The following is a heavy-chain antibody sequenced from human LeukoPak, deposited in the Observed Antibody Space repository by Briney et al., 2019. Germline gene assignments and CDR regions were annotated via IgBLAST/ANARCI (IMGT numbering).Heavy chain of an antibody. D-gene: IGHD3-16*02. Sequence: GGSLRLSCAASVFTYRTYAMTWVRQAPGKGLEWVASISGTGSSTYYADSVKGRFTISRDNSKRTLYLQMSSLRAEDTAVYYCAQVAYDFVWGTYRPPFDYWGQGTLVTVSS. CDR1: VFTYRTYA. V-gene: IGHV3-23*01. CDR3: AQVAYDFVWGTYRPPFDY. J-gene: IGHJ4*02. CDR2: ISGTGSST.